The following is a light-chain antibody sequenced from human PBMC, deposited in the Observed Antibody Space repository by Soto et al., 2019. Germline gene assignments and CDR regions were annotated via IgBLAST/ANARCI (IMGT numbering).Light chain of an antibody. CDR1: QSVNNY. Sequence: EIVLTQSPATLSLSRGEKATLSCRASQSVNNYLVWYQQKPGQAPRLLIYDTSNRATGIPDRFSGSGSGTDFTLTISSLEPEDFAVYYCQQRVNWPPITFGQGTRLEIK. CDR2: DTS. CDR3: QQRVNWPPIT. J-gene: IGKJ5*01. V-gene: IGKV3-11*01.